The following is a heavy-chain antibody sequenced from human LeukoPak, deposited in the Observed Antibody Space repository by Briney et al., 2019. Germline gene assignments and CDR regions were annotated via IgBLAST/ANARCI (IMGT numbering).Heavy chain of an antibody. Sequence: GASVKVSCKASGYTFTSYDINWVRQATGQGLEWMGWMSPNSGNTGYAQKFQGRVTITRNTSISTAYMELSSLRSEDTAVYYCARLVGAKGKYDAFDIWGQGTMVTVSS. D-gene: IGHD1-26*01. CDR3: ARLVGAKGKYDAFDI. CDR1: GYTFTSYD. CDR2: MSPNSGNT. J-gene: IGHJ3*02. V-gene: IGHV1-8*03.